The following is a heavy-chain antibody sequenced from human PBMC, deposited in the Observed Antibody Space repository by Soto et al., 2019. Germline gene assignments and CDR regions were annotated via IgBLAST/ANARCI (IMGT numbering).Heavy chain of an antibody. CDR2: VNPDSGNT. J-gene: IGHJ4*02. V-gene: IGHV1-3*01. CDR1: GYNVISKA. Sequence: ASVKVSCKASGYNVISKAIHCVRQAPGQSLEWMGLVNPDSGNTKYSQKLQGRVTITRDTSANTAYMELSSLRSEDTAVYYCARDPGDGHYFDYWGQGALVTVSS. D-gene: IGHD2-21*01. CDR3: ARDPGDGHYFDY.